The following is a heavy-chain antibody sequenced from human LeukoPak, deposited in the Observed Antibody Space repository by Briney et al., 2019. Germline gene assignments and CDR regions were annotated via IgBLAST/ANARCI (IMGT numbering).Heavy chain of an antibody. D-gene: IGHD2-2*01. CDR1: GFIFSDYY. CDR2: ISDSGSTI. J-gene: IGHJ4*02. CDR3: VRDPWGSRGY. Sequence: PGGSLRLSCAASGFIFSDYYMSWIRQAPGKGPEWVSHISDSGSTINYADSVKGRFTISRDNTKKSLFLQMNSLRAEDTAVYYCVRDPWGSRGYWGQGTLVTVSS. V-gene: IGHV3-11*01.